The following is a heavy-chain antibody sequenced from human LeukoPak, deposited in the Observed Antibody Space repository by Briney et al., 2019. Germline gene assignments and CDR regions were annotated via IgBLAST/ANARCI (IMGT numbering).Heavy chain of an antibody. D-gene: IGHD2-2*01. Sequence: PGGSLRLSCAASGFTFSSYGMHWVRQAPGKGQEWVAVIWYDGSNKYYADSVKGRFTISRDNSKNTLYLQMNSLRAEDTAVYYCAREGPLGYCSSTSCYGAFDSWAKGQWSPSLQ. J-gene: IGHJ3*02. CDR2: IWYDGSNK. CDR3: AREGPLGYCSSTSCYGAFDS. CDR1: GFTFSSYG. V-gene: IGHV3-33*01.